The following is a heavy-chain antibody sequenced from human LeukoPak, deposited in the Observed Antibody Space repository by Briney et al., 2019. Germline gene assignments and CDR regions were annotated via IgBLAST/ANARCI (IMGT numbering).Heavy chain of an antibody. CDR2: IIPIFGIA. CDR3: ARDAYCSGGSCLPHAFDY. D-gene: IGHD2-15*01. V-gene: IGHV1-69*04. CDR1: GGTFSSYA. J-gene: IGHJ4*02. Sequence: GASVKVSCKASGGTFSSYAISWVRQAPGQGLEWMGRIIPIFGIANYAQKFQGRVTITADKSTSTAYMELSSLRSEATAVYYCARDAYCSGGSCLPHAFDYWGQGTLVTVSS.